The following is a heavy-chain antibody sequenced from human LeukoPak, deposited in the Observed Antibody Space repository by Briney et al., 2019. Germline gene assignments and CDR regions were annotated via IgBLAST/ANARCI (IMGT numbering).Heavy chain of an antibody. Sequence: PGGSLRLSCVGSGFTFSNHQMNWVRQAPGKGLEWVAKIKQEGIDKHYLDSVKGRFTISRDNPKNSLYLQMTSLRAEDTAVYYCARWYFNSGDWVLDQWGQGTLVTVSS. CDR2: IKQEGIDK. V-gene: IGHV3-7*05. CDR3: ARWYFNSGDWVLDQ. J-gene: IGHJ4*02. CDR1: GFTFSNHQ. D-gene: IGHD3-10*01.